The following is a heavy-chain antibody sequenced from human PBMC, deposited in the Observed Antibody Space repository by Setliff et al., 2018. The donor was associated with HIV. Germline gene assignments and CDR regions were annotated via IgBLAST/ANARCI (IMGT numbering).Heavy chain of an antibody. CDR2: IYPNGNT. V-gene: IGHV4-61*02. Sequence: SETLSLTCIVSGDSISGGRHYLSWIRQTAGKGLEWIGRIYPNGNTKYNPSLQSRVTISIDTAKNQFSLNLNSVTATDTAVYYCARGLPLRDGFNHSALDIWGHGTRVTVSS. D-gene: IGHD2-15*01. J-gene: IGHJ3*02. CDR3: ARGLPLRDGFNHSALDI. CDR1: GDSISGGRHY.